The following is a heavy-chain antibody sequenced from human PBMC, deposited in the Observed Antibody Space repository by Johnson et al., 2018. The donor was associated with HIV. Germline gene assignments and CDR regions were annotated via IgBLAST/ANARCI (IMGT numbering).Heavy chain of an antibody. CDR3: AKAPWRGGDPNSAFDI. D-gene: IGHD3-16*01. V-gene: IGHV3-30*04. Sequence: QVQLVESGGGVVQPGRSLRLSCAASGFTFSSYAMHWVRQAPGKGLEWVAVISYDGSNKYYAASVKGRFTISRDSSKNTLYLQMNSLRAEDTALYYCAKAPWRGGDPNSAFDIWGQGTMVTVSS. CDR1: GFTFSSYA. CDR2: ISYDGSNK. J-gene: IGHJ3*02.